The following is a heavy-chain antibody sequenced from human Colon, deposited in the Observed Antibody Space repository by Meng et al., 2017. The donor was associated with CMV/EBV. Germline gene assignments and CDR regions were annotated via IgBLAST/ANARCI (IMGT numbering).Heavy chain of an antibody. D-gene: IGHD1-1*01. CDR2: ISGSGNNI. J-gene: IGHJ2*01. V-gene: IGHV3-21*01. CDR3: AFRTTQVLFDV. Sequence: EVQLVESGGGLVKPGGSLRLSCAASGFTFSNFYMNWVRQAPGKGLEWVSSISGSGNNIYYADSVKGRFTISRDNAKNSLYLQMNNLRAEDTAVYYCAFRTTQVLFDVWGRGTVVTVSS. CDR1: GFTFSNFY.